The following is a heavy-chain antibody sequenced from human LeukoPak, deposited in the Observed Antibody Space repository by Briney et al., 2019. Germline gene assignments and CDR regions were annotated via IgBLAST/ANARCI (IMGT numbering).Heavy chain of an antibody. CDR1: GFTFSSYA. CDR2: ISGSGGST. CDR3: AKGSYSSGWYRFDP. J-gene: IGHJ5*02. Sequence: PGGSLRLSCAASGFTFSSYAMSWVRQAPGKGLEWVSAISGSGGSTYYADSVKGRFTISRDNSKNTLYLQMNSLRAEDTAVHYCAKGSYSSGWYRFDPWGQGTLVTVSS. D-gene: IGHD6-19*01. V-gene: IGHV3-23*01.